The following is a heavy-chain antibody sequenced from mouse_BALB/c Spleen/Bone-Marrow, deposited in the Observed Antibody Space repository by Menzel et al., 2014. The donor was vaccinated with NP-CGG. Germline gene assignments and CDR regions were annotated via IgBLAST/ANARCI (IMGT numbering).Heavy chain of an antibody. Sequence: QVQLQQSGAELVRPGVSVKISCEGSGYTFTDYAMHWVKQSHAKSLEWIGVISTYYGDASYNQKFKGKATMTVDKSSSTAYMELARLTSEDSAIYYCASGNYYYAMDYWGQGTSVTVSS. CDR1: GYTFTDYA. CDR2: ISTYYGDA. D-gene: IGHD2-1*01. V-gene: IGHV1S137*01. J-gene: IGHJ4*01. CDR3: ASGNYYYAMDY.